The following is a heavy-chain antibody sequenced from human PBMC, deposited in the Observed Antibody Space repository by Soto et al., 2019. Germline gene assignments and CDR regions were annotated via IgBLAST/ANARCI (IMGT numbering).Heavy chain of an antibody. J-gene: IGHJ3*02. CDR2: IIPILGIA. CDR1: GGTFSSYT. D-gene: IGHD3-10*01. CDR3: ARGGLRYDAFDI. V-gene: IGHV1-69*02. Sequence: QVPLVQSGAEVKKPGSSVKVSCKASGGTFSSYTISWVRQAPGQGLEWMGRIIPILGIANYAQKFQGRVTITADKSTSTAYMELSSLRSEDTAVYYCARGGLRYDAFDIWGQGTMVTVSS.